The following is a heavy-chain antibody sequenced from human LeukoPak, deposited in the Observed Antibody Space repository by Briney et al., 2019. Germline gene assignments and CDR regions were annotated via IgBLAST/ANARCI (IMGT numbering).Heavy chain of an antibody. CDR1: GYTLTELA. D-gene: IGHD3-3*01. J-gene: IGHJ4*02. CDR2: FDPEDGET. V-gene: IGHV1-24*01. CDR3: ATYSGYYYY. Sequence: ASVKVSCKVSGYTLTELAMHWVRQAPGEGLEWMGGFDPEDGETVYAQKFQGRVTMTEDTSTDTAYMELSSLSSEDTAVYSCATYSGYYYYWGQGTLVTVSS.